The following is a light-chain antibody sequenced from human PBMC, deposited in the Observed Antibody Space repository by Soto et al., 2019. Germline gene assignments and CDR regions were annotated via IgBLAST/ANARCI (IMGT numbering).Light chain of an antibody. Sequence: EIVMTQSPATLSVSPGEGATLSCRASQGIGSTLAWYQQKPGQTPRLLIYGASTRATGVPARFSGSASGTEFTLTITSLQSEDFAVYYCQKYNSAPRMFTFGPGTKVDIK. V-gene: IGKV3-15*01. CDR3: QKYNSAPRMFT. CDR2: GAS. J-gene: IGKJ3*01. CDR1: QGIGST.